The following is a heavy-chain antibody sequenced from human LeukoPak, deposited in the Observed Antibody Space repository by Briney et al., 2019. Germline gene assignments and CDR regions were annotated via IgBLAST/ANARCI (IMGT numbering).Heavy chain of an antibody. Sequence: ASVKVSCKASGGTFSSYAISWVRQAPGQGLEWMGGIIPIFGTANYAQKFQGRVTITADESTSTAYMELSSLRSEDTAVYNCASSSGYSLYYYCYGMDVWGQGTTVTVSS. J-gene: IGHJ6*02. CDR1: GGTFSSYA. CDR2: IIPIFGTA. CDR3: ASSSGYSLYYYCYGMDV. D-gene: IGHD3-22*01. V-gene: IGHV1-69*13.